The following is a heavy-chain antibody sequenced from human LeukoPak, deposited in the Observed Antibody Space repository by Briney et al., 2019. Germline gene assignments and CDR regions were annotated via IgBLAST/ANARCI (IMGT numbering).Heavy chain of an antibody. V-gene: IGHV4-38-2*01. CDR3: VRNLGYSTLDY. CDR1: GYSIISDYY. D-gene: IGHD6-13*01. CDR2: INHSGST. J-gene: IGHJ4*02. Sequence: SETLSLTCAVSGYSIISDYYWGWFRLPPGKGLEWVGSINHSGSTYYNLSLKSRVTISVDTSKNQFSLSVSSVTAADTAVYYCVRNLGYSTLDYWGQGLLVTVSS.